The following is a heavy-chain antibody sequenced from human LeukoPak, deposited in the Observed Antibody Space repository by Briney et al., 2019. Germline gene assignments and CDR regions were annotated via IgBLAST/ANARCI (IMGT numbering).Heavy chain of an antibody. V-gene: IGHV3-23*01. CDR2: ISPSGDRT. D-gene: IGHD3-22*01. Sequence: PGGSLRLSCAASGFTVSSNYMSWVRQAPGKGLEWVSFISPSGDRTSNADSVEGRFTISRDNTRNTLYLQMSSLRDEDTGVYYCAIMHGYYDGSGFWVQWGQGTLVTVSS. J-gene: IGHJ4*02. CDR3: AIMHGYYDGSGFWVQ. CDR1: GFTVSSNY.